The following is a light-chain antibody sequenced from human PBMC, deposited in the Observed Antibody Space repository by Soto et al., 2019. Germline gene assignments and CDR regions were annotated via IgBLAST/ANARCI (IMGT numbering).Light chain of an antibody. CDR2: EGH. J-gene: IGLJ1*01. CDR3: CLYVGATTYV. V-gene: IGLV2-23*01. Sequence: QSVLAQPASVSGSPGQSITISCTGASGYVGTYSLVSWYQQHPGKAPKVVIYEGHKRPSGVPDRFSGSTSVNTASLTISGLQTVDEADYYCCLYVGATTYVFGTGTKVTVL. CDR1: SGYVGTYSL.